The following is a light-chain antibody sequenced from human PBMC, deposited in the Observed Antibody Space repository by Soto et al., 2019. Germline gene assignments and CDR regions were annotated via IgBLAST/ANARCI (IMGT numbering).Light chain of an antibody. CDR3: QQANSFPWT. Sequence: DIQLTQSPSFVSASVGDRVTVTCRASQGISNWLAWYQQKPGKAPKLLISAASSLQSGVPSRFSGSGSGTDFTLIISSLQPEDFATYYCQQANSFPWTFGQGTKVEIK. CDR1: QGISNW. CDR2: AAS. J-gene: IGKJ1*01. V-gene: IGKV1-12*02.